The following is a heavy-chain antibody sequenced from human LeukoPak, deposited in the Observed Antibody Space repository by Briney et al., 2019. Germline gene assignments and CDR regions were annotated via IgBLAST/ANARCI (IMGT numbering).Heavy chain of an antibody. J-gene: IGHJ3*01. CDR2: INADGSTA. CDR3: VVVVEPPDSDGFDV. D-gene: IGHD1-14*01. CDR1: GFTFGNSW. V-gene: IGHV3-74*01. Sequence: GVTLRLSCAASGFTFGNSWVHWVRQAPGKGLVWVSLINADGSTATYADSVKGRFTISRDNARNTLSLQMNSLTIEDTAVYYCVVVVEPPDSDGFDVWGQGTMITVSS.